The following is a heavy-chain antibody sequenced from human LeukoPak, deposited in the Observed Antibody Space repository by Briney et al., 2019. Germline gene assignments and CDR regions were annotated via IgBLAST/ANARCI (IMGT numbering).Heavy chain of an antibody. D-gene: IGHD3-16*01. J-gene: IGHJ4*02. V-gene: IGHV3-30*04. CDR1: GFTFSSYA. Sequence: GGSLRLSCAASGFTFSSYAMHWVRQAPGKGLEWVAVISYDGSNKYYADSVKGRFTISRDNSKNTLYLQMNSLRAEDTAVYYCSGEAGVINTFGSLDYWGQGTLVTVSS. CDR3: SGEAGVINTFGSLDY. CDR2: ISYDGSNK.